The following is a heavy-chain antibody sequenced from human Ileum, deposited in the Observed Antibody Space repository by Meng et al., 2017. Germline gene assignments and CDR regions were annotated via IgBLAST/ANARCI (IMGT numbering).Heavy chain of an antibody. CDR1: GGSISSYD. V-gene: IGHV4-4*07. D-gene: IGHD1-26*01. Sequence: GSLRLSCTVSGGSISSYDWNWIRQPAGEGLEWIGRIYPNGNTNYNPSLRSRVTIAIDTSKNQVSLKVNSVAASDTAVYYCASSAPTTRLRHQTWGQGTLVTVSS. J-gene: IGHJ4*02. CDR2: IYPNGNT. CDR3: ASSAPTTRLRHQT.